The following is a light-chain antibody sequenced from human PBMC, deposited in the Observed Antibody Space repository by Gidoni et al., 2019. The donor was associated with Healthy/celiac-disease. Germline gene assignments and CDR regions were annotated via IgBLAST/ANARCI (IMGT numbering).Light chain of an antibody. CDR1: SSDVGGYNY. CDR3: CSYAGSSRV. V-gene: IGLV2-11*01. J-gene: IGLJ1*01. CDR2: DVS. Sequence: QSALTQPRSVSGSPGQSVAISCTGTSSDVGGYNYVSWYQQHPGKAPKLMIYDVSKRPSGVPDRLSGSKSGNTASLTISGLQAEDEADYYCCSYAGSSRVFGTGTKVTVL.